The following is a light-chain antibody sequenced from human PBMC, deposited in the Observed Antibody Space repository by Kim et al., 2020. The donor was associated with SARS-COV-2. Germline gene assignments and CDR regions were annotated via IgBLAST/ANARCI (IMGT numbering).Light chain of an antibody. CDR3: SSYTNSGSTYV. V-gene: IGLV2-14*03. CDR2: DVS. J-gene: IGLJ1*01. Sequence: QSVTIACTGTSRDVGRHNSVSWYQQHPGKAPKVMIYDVSNRPSGVSSRFSGSKSDNTASLTISGLQAEDEAYYYCSSYTNSGSTYVFGTGTKVTVL. CDR1: SRDVGRHNS.